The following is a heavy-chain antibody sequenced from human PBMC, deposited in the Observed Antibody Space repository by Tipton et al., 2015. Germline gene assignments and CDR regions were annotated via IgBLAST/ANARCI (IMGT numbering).Heavy chain of an antibody. J-gene: IGHJ4*02. V-gene: IGHV4-59*01. Sequence: TLSLTCAVYGGSFSGYTWHWIRQPPGKGLEWIGYIYYSGHTKYNPSLKSRVTISADTSKNQFSLKMTSVTAADTAVYYCARAVAGTFDYWGQGTLVTVSS. D-gene: IGHD6-19*01. CDR2: IYYSGHT. CDR1: GGSFSGYT. CDR3: ARAVAGTFDY.